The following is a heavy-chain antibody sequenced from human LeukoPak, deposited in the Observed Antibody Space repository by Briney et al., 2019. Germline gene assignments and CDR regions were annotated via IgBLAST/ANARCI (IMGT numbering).Heavy chain of an antibody. V-gene: IGHV3-23*01. CDR1: GFTVSDSF. CDR2: ISGSGGST. CDR3: AKGTGDTADY. D-gene: IGHD7-27*01. Sequence: GGSLRLSCAASGFTVSDSFMTWVRQAPGKGLEWVSAISGSGGSTYYADSVKGRFTISRDNSKNTLYLQMNSLRAEDTAVYYCAKGTGDTADYWGQGTLVTVSS. J-gene: IGHJ4*02.